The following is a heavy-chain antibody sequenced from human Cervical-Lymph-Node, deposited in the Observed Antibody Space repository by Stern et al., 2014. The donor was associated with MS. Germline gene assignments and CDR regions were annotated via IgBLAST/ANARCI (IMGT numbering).Heavy chain of an antibody. V-gene: IGHV5-51*03. CDR2: IYPGDSET. J-gene: IGHJ4*02. CDR1: GYRFTNNW. Sequence: MQLVQSGAEVKKPGESLRISCEVSGYRFTNNWIGWVRQMPGKGLEWMGIIYPGDSETRYSPSFQGQVTILVDKSNTTAYLQWSSLKASDTAIYYCARRGHGYMGIDYWGQGTLVTVSS. D-gene: IGHD5-24*01. CDR3: ARRGHGYMGIDY.